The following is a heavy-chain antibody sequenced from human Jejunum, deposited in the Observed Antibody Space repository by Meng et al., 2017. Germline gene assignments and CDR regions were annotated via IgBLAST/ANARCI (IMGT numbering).Heavy chain of an antibody. CDR2: INEDETEK. J-gene: IGHJ4*02. CDR1: GFTFNTYW. CDR3: ARLPGGWFRTDY. D-gene: IGHD6-19*01. Sequence: GESLKTSCVASGFTFNTYWMTWVRQAPGKGLEWVANINEDETEKNYVDSVKGRFTISRDNAKNSVYLQMNSLRAEDTAVYYCARLPGGWFRTDYWGQGTLVTVSS. V-gene: IGHV3-7*01.